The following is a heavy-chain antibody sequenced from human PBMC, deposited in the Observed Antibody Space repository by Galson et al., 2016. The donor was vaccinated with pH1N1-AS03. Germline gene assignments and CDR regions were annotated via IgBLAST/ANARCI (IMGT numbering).Heavy chain of an antibody. Sequence: IYSGVSADTRYSPSFQGQVTISADKSISTAYLQWSSLKASDSAIYYCARTSGYSSHWALDLWGQGTMLTVSS. D-gene: IGHD5-18*01. CDR2: IYSGVSADT. CDR3: ARTSGYSSHWALDL. J-gene: IGHJ3*01. V-gene: IGHV5-51*01.